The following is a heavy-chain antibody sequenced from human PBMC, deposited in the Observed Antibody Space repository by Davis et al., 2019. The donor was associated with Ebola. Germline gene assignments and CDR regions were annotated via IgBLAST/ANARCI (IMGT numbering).Heavy chain of an antibody. J-gene: IGHJ6*02. Sequence: ASVKVSCKASGYSFTSLYIHWVRQAPGQRLEWMGWINAGNGNTKYSQKLQGRVSITRDTSASTAYMELSSLRSEDTAVYYCASRFSGFTERTLGYCSSTSCYAYYYGMDVWGQGTTVTVSS. CDR2: INAGNGNT. D-gene: IGHD2-2*01. V-gene: IGHV1-3*01. CDR1: GYSFTSLY. CDR3: ASRFSGFTERTLGYCSSTSCYAYYYGMDV.